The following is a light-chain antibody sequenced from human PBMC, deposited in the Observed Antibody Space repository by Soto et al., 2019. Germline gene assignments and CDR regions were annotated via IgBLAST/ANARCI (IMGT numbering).Light chain of an antibody. J-gene: IGKJ4*01. Sequence: DIQMTQSPSSLSASVGDRVNMTCRASRCISRYLSWYQQKPGKAPNLLIYAASTLQSGVPSRFSGSGSGTDFTLPISSLQPADVAPYYCQKCKVAPFTFGGGTKVDIK. CDR3: QKCKVAPFT. CDR1: RCISRY. V-gene: IGKV1-27*01. CDR2: AAS.